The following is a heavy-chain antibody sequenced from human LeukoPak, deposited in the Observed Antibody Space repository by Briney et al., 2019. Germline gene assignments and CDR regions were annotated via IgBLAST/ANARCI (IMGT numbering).Heavy chain of an antibody. D-gene: IGHD4-11*01. J-gene: IGHJ4*02. CDR1: GFTFSSYW. Sequence: GGSLRLPCAASGFTFSSYWMFWVRQGPGKGLVWVSRINSDGSYTAYADSVKGRFSISRDNAKNTLYLQMNSLRAEDTAVYYCVRGLGDYWGQGTLVTVSS. V-gene: IGHV3-74*01. CDR2: INSDGSYT. CDR3: VRGLGDY.